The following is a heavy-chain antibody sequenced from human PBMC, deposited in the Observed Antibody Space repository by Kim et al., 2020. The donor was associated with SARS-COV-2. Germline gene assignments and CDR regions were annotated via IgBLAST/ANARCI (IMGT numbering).Heavy chain of an antibody. Sequence: GGSLRLSCAASGFTFSSYGMHWVRQAPGKGLEWVAVISYDGSNKYYADSVKGRFTISRDNSKNTLYLQMNSLRAEDTAVYYCAKSLYRSGWHNWFDPWV. CDR1: GFTFSSYG. CDR3: AKSLYRSGWHNWFDP. J-gene: IGHJ5*02. D-gene: IGHD6-19*01. V-gene: IGHV3-30*18. CDR2: ISYDGSNK.